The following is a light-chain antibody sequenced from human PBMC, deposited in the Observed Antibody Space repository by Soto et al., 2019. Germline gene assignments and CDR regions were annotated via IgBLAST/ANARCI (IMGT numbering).Light chain of an antibody. Sequence: EFVLTQSPGTLSLSPGERATLSCRASQSVSSSYLAWYQQKPGQAPRLLIYGASSRATGIPDRFSGSGSGTDFTLTISRLEPEDFAVYYCQQYRTFGGGTKVDIK. J-gene: IGKJ4*01. CDR3: QQYRT. CDR1: QSVSSSY. V-gene: IGKV3-20*01. CDR2: GAS.